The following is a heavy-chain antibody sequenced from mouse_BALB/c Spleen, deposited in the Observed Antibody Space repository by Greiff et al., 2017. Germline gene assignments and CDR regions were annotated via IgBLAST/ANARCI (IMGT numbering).Heavy chain of an antibody. Sequence: QVQLKESGAELAKPGASVKMSCKASGYTFTSYWMHWVKQRPGQGLEWIGYINPSTGYTEYNQKFKDKATLTADKSSSTAYMQLSSLTSEDSAIYYCARGGGAWFAYWGQGTLVTVSA. CDR1: GYTFTSYW. J-gene: IGHJ3*01. V-gene: IGHV1-7*01. CDR2: INPSTGYT. CDR3: ARGGGAWFAY.